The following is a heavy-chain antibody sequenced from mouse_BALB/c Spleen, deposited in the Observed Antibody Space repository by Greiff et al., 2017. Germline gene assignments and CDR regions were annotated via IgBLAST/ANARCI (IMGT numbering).Heavy chain of an antibody. CDR1: GYSITSDYA. J-gene: IGHJ1*01. V-gene: IGHV3-2*02. Sequence: EVKLMESGPGLVKPSQSLSLTCTVTGYSITSDYAWNWIRQFPGNKLEWMGYISYSGSTSYNPSLKSRISITRDTSKNQFFLQLNSVTTEDTATYYCARGGGSSYYWYFDVWGAGTTVTVSS. D-gene: IGHD1-1*01. CDR2: ISYSGST. CDR3: ARGGGSSYYWYFDV.